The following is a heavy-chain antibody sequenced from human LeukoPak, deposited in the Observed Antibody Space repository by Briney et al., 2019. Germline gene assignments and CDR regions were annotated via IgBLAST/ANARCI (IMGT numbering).Heavy chain of an antibody. J-gene: IGHJ4*02. V-gene: IGHV3-21*01. CDR2: ITSGSTYM. CDR1: EFTFSSYA. CDR3: ATEIRAVQDLYY. Sequence: GGSLRLSCEVSEFTFSSYAMNWVRQAPGKGLEWVSSITSGSTYMFYADAVKGRFTISRDDAKNSLYLQMNDLRAEDTAVYYCATEIRAVQDLYYWGQGTLVTVSS. D-gene: IGHD3-10*01.